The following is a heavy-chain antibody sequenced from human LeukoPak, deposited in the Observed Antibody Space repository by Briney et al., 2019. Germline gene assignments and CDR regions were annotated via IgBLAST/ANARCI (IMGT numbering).Heavy chain of an antibody. D-gene: IGHD3-22*01. CDR3: ARAYYYDSSGFDFDY. CDR1: GGSISSSSYY. V-gene: IGHV4-39*01. J-gene: IGHJ4*02. CDR2: MYYSGST. Sequence: SETLSLTCTVSGGSISSSSYYWGWIRQPPGKGLEWIGSMYYSGSTYYNPSLKSRVTISVDTSKNQFSLKLSSETAADTAVYYCARAYYYDSSGFDFDYWGQGTLVTVSS.